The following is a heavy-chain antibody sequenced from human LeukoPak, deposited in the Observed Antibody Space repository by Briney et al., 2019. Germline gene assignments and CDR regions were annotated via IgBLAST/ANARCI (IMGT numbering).Heavy chain of an antibody. CDR1: GGTFSSYA. J-gene: IGHJ6*02. Sequence: SVKVSCKASGGTFSSYAISWVRQAPGQGLEWMGGIIPIFGTANYAQKFQGRVTITADESTSTAYMELSSLRSEDTAVYYCAREHCSGGSCYFESDYYYGMDVWGQGTTVTVSS. V-gene: IGHV1-69*13. CDR2: IIPIFGTA. D-gene: IGHD2-15*01. CDR3: AREHCSGGSCYFESDYYYGMDV.